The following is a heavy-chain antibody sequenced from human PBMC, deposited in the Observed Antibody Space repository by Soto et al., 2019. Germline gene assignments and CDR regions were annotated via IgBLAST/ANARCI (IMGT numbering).Heavy chain of an antibody. CDR2: INHSGST. CDR3: ARGEASGGAFDI. J-gene: IGHJ3*02. Sequence: SETLSLTCAVYGGSFSGYYWSWIRQPPGKGLEWIGEINHSGSTNYNPSLKSRVTISVDTSKNQFSLKLSSVTAADTAVYYCARGEASGGAFDIWGQGTMVT. CDR1: GGSFSGYY. D-gene: IGHD1-26*01. V-gene: IGHV4-34*01.